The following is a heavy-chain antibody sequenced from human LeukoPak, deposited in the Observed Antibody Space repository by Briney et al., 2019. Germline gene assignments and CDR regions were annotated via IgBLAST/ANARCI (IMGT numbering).Heavy chain of an antibody. J-gene: IGHJ4*02. V-gene: IGHV3-66*01. CDR2: IYSGGST. CDR3: AKDNSHWLFDY. CDR1: GFTVSSNY. Sequence: SGGSLRLSCAASGFTVSSNYMSWVRQAPGKGLEWVSVIYSGGSTYYADSVKGRFTISRDNSKNTLYLQMNTLRAEDTSFYYCAKDNSHWLFDYWGRGTLVTVSS. D-gene: IGHD1-1*01.